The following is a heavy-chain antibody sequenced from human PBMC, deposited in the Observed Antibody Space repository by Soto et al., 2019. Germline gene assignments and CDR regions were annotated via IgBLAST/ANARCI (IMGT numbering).Heavy chain of an antibody. CDR2: ISAYNGNT. D-gene: IGHD2-2*01. Sequence: ASVKVSCKASGYTFTSYGISWVRQAPGQGLEWMGWISAYNGNTNYAQKLQGRVTMTTDTSTSTAYMELRSLRSDDTAVYYCARDGDIVVVTAAIPYYGMDVWGQGTKVTVYS. CDR1: GYTFTSYG. J-gene: IGHJ6*02. V-gene: IGHV1-18*01. CDR3: ARDGDIVVVTAAIPYYGMDV.